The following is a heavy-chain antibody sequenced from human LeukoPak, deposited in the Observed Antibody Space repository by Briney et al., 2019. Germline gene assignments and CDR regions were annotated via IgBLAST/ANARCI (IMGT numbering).Heavy chain of an antibody. D-gene: IGHD2-2*01. CDR3: ARDDYTLGYCSSTSCRNWFDP. CDR1: GYTFTSYG. V-gene: IGHV1-18*01. CDR2: ISAYNGNT. J-gene: IGHJ5*02. Sequence: ASVKVSCEASGYTFTSYGISWVRQAPGQGLEWMGWISAYNGNTNYAQKLQGRVTMTTDTSTSTAYMELRSLRSDDTAVYYCARDDYTLGYCSSTSCRNWFDPWGQGTLVTVSS.